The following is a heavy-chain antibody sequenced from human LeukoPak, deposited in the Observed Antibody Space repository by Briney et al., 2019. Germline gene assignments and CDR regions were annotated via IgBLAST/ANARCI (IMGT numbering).Heavy chain of an antibody. D-gene: IGHD2-15*01. J-gene: IGHJ4*02. CDR3: ARFGYVAAVDV. V-gene: IGHV3-7*01. Sequence: GGSLRHSCAASGFTFSSYEMNWVRQAPGTGLEWVANINPAGSETYYVDPVKGRFSISRDNAKNLVYLRMNSLRAEDTAVYHCARFGYVAAVDVWGQGTPVTVSS. CDR2: INPAGSET. CDR1: GFTFSSYE.